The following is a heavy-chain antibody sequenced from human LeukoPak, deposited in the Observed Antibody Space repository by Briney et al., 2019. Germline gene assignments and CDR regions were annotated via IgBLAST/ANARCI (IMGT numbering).Heavy chain of an antibody. CDR1: GFTFRNYG. J-gene: IGHJ4*02. V-gene: IGHV3-30*18. Sequence: PGGSLRLSCAASGFTFRNYGMHWVRQAPGKGLEWVAVISYDGRIKFYADSVKGRFTISRDNSKNTLYVQVNSLGTEDTAAYYCAKGSYYDSSGSFYFDYWGQGTLVTVSS. CDR2: ISYDGRIK. D-gene: IGHD3-22*01. CDR3: AKGSYYDSSGSFYFDY.